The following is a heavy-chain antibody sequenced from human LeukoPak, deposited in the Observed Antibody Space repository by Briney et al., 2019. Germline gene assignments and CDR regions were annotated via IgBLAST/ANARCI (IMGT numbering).Heavy chain of an antibody. J-gene: IGHJ4*02. CDR1: GFTVSSNY. CDR2: IYSGGST. CDR3: ARERDSSGFETY. V-gene: IGHV3-53*01. D-gene: IGHD6-19*01. Sequence: GGSLRLSCAASGFTVSSNYMSWVRQAPGKGLEWVSVIYSGGSTYYADSVKGRFTISRDNSKNTLYLQMNSLRAEDTAVYYCARERDSSGFETYWGQGTLVTASS.